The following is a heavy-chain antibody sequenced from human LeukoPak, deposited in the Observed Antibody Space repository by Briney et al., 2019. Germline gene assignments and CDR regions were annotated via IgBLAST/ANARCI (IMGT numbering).Heavy chain of an antibody. CDR1: GGSISSGGYS. J-gene: IGHJ5*02. V-gene: IGHV4-30-4*07. D-gene: IGHD3-22*01. CDR2: IYYSGST. CDR3: ARDYYDSSGYSQETRFDP. Sequence: SETLSLTCAVSGGSISSGGYSWSWIRQPPGKGLEWIGYIYYSGSTYYNPSLKSRVTISVDTSKNQFSLKLSSVTAADTAVYYCARDYYDSSGYSQETRFDPWGQGTLVTVSS.